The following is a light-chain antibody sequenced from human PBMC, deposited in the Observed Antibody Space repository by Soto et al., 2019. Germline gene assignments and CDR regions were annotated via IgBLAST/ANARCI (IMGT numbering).Light chain of an antibody. CDR2: DAS. J-gene: IGKJ4*01. Sequence: DIQMTQSPSSLSASVGDRVTITCQASQDISNYLNWYQQKPGKAPKLLIYDASNLETGGPSRFSGSGSGTDFTFTISSLQPEELATYYCQQYDNLPLTFGGGTKVAI. CDR3: QQYDNLPLT. V-gene: IGKV1-33*01. CDR1: QDISNY.